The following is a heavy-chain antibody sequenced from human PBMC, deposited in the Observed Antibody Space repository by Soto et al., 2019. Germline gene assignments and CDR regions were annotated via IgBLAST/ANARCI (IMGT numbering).Heavy chain of an antibody. CDR2: ISGRGSAT. D-gene: IGHD2-15*01. CDR1: GFTFSTSG. J-gene: IGHJ3*01. CDR3: AKDSTPVVVVASAFDF. Sequence: EVQLLESGGGLVQPGESLRLSCAASGFTFSTSGMTWVRQAPGKGLEWVSGISGRGSATYYADSVKGRFTISRDDSKNTLYLQMNSLRVKDTALYYCAKDSTPVVVVASAFDFWGQGTMVTVSS. V-gene: IGHV3-23*01.